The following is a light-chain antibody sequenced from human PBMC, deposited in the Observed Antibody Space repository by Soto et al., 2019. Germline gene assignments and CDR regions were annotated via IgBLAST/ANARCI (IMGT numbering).Light chain of an antibody. CDR2: GAS. Sequence: IVLTQSPGTLSLSPGERATLSCRASQSVTTQLAWYQQKPGQAPRLIIHGASSRATGVPDRITGSGSGTDFTLSISRLEPEAFEVYYCQQYGGSTRTFGQGTKVDIK. CDR3: QQYGGSTRT. V-gene: IGKV3-20*01. J-gene: IGKJ1*01. CDR1: QSVTTQ.